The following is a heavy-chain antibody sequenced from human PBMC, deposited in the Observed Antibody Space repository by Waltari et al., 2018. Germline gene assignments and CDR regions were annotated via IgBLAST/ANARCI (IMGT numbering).Heavy chain of an antibody. Sequence: QVQLQQWGAGLLKPSDTLSLTCAVYGGSFCGYYWSWIRQPPGKGLEWIGEINHSGSTNDNPSIKRRVTISVDTTKNQFSLKMSSVTAAETAVYYCAIEIFRQEGAFDIWGQGTMVTVSS. J-gene: IGHJ3*02. D-gene: IGHD2-21*01. V-gene: IGHV4-34*01. CDR1: GGSFCGYY. CDR2: INHSGST. CDR3: AIEIFRQEGAFDI.